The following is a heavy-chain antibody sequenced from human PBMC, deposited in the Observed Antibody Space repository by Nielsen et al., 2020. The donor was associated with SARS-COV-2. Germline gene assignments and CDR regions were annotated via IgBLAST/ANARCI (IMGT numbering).Heavy chain of an antibody. CDR3: ARAPSITIFGVVNNFDY. J-gene: IGHJ4*02. CDR1: GGSISRYY. V-gene: IGHV4-59*06. CDR2: IYYSGST. Sequence: SETLSLTCTVSGGSISRYYWSWIRQHPGKGLEWIGYIYYSGSTYYNPSLKSRVTISVDTSKNQFSLKLSSVTAADTAVYYCARAPSITIFGVVNNFDYWGQGTLVTVSS. D-gene: IGHD3-3*01.